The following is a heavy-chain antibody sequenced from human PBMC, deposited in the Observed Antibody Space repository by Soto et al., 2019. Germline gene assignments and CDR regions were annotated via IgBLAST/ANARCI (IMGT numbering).Heavy chain of an antibody. CDR3: ARDLAAAGRFYYYGMDV. J-gene: IGHJ6*02. CDR2: IKQDGSEK. V-gene: IGHV3-7*03. CDR1: GFTFTSDW. D-gene: IGHD6-13*01. Sequence: GGSLSLSCSASGFTFTSDWMRWVRHCRGTRLEWVANIKQDGSEKYYVDSVKGRFTISRDNAKNSLYLQMNSLRAEDTAVYYCARDLAAAGRFYYYGMDVWGQGTTVTVSS.